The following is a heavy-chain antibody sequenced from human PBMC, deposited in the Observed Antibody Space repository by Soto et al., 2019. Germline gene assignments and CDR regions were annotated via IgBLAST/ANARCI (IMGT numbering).Heavy chain of an antibody. CDR1: GDTFSSYA. V-gene: IGHV1-69*01. Sequence: QVQLVQSGAEVKKPGSSVKVSCKASGDTFSSYAISWVRQAPRQGLDRMGGTIPIFGKTNYTQKFHGKDKISADESTSTTYLELSSMRSKDTDLYSCARGRHNWNDDAARDDNHYGMDVGSQGTTVTVS. CDR3: ARGRHNWNDDAARDDNHYGMDV. D-gene: IGHD1-1*01. CDR2: TIPIFGKT. J-gene: IGHJ6*02.